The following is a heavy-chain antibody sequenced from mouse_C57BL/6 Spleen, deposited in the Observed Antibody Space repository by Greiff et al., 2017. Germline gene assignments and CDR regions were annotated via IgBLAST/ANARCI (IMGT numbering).Heavy chain of an antibody. D-gene: IGHD1-1*01. V-gene: IGHV1-82*01. CDR3: AREGNYDYAMDY. Sequence: VKLQQSGPELVKPGASVKISCKASGYAFSSSWMNWVKQRPGKGLEWIGRIYPGDGDTNYNGKFKGKATLTADKSSSTAYMQLSSLTSEDSAVYFCAREGNYDYAMDYWGQGTSVTVSS. CDR2: IYPGDGDT. J-gene: IGHJ4*01. CDR1: GYAFSSSW.